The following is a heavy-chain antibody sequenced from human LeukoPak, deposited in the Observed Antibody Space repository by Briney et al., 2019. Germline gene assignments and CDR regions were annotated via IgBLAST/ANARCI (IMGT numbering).Heavy chain of an antibody. J-gene: IGHJ5*02. Sequence: SVKVSCKASGGTFSSYAISWVRQAPGQGLEWMGGIIPIFGTANYAQKFQGRVTVTADESTSTAYMELSSLRSEDTAVYYCASSTTTTVRGVIGPHNWFDPWGQGTLVTVSS. D-gene: IGHD3-10*01. CDR1: GGTFSSYA. V-gene: IGHV1-69*13. CDR2: IIPIFGTA. CDR3: ASSTTTTVRGVIGPHNWFDP.